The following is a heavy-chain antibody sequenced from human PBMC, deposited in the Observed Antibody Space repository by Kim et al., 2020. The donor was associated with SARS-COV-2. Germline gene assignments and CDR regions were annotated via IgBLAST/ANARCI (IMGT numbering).Heavy chain of an antibody. CDR2: IWYDGSNK. Sequence: GGSLRLSCAASGFTFSSYGMHWVRQAPGKGLEWVAVIWYDGSNKYYADSVKGRFTISRDNSKNTLYLQMNSLRAEDTAVYYCARDIRGYSYGHGNWFDPWGQGTLVTVSS. D-gene: IGHD5-18*01. CDR1: GFTFSSYG. J-gene: IGHJ5*02. CDR3: ARDIRGYSYGHGNWFDP. V-gene: IGHV3-33*01.